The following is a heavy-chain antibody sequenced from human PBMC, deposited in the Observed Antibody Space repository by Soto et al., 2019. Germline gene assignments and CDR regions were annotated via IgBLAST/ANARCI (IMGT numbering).Heavy chain of an antibody. Sequence: EVQLLESGGGLVQPGGSLRLSCAASGFTFSSYAMSWVRQAPGKGLEWVSAISGSGGSTYYADSVKGRFTISRDNSKNMLYVQMNSLRAEDTAVYYCAKEKTYSSGWDGMDVWGQGTTVTVSS. CDR3: AKEKTYSSGWDGMDV. CDR2: ISGSGGST. D-gene: IGHD6-19*01. V-gene: IGHV3-23*01. CDR1: GFTFSSYA. J-gene: IGHJ6*02.